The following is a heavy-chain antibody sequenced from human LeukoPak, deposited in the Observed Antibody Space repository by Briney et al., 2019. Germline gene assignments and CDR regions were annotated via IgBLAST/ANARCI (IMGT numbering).Heavy chain of an antibody. Sequence: GGSLRLSCAASGFTFSDYYMSWIRQAPRKGLEGVSYISSSGSTIYYADSVKGRFTISRDNAKNSLYLQMNSLRAEDTAVYYCAKDSRPGRFLEWFPGVDYWGQGTLVTVSS. CDR2: ISSSGSTI. V-gene: IGHV3-11*04. J-gene: IGHJ4*02. CDR1: GFTFSDYY. CDR3: AKDSRPGRFLEWFPGVDY. D-gene: IGHD3-3*01.